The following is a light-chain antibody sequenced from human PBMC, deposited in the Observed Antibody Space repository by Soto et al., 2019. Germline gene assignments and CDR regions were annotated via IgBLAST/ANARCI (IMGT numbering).Light chain of an antibody. CDR1: ENIFKF. Sequence: DILLIQYPATLSASVGDRITITCRASENIFKFLAWYQQRSGSAPNLLIYAASDLEKGVPSRFSGSGSGTEFTLTIDNLQPNDSATYFCQHYHSQSITFGGVTQVDVK. V-gene: IGKV1-5*01. J-gene: IGKJ4*01. CDR3: QHYHSQSIT. CDR2: AAS.